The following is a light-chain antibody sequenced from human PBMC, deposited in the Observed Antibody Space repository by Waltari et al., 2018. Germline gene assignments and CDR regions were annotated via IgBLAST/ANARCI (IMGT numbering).Light chain of an antibody. CDR2: AAS. Sequence: DVQMTHSPSSLPASIGDPVTISFRATQALTNYLAWFQQRPGEVPRSLIYAASTLHSGAPSRFSGSGSETDFTLTINGLQPEDFATYYCLQYDHYPLTFGGGTKVETK. CDR3: LQYDHYPLT. J-gene: IGKJ4*01. V-gene: IGKV1-16*01. CDR1: QALTNY.